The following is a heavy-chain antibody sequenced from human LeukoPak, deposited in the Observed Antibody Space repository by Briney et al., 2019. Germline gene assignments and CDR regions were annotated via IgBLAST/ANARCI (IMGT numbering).Heavy chain of an antibody. V-gene: IGHV3-23*01. CDR2: VTPSGDPT. D-gene: IGHD3-10*02. CDR3: AELGITMTGGV. Sequence: GGSLRLSCAGSGFTFSTHGMNWVRQAPGKGLEWVSGVTPSGDPTYYADSVKGRFIISRDNSKNTMYLQMNSLRAEDTAVYYCAELGITMTGGVWGKGTTVTISS. J-gene: IGHJ6*04. CDR1: GFTFSTHG.